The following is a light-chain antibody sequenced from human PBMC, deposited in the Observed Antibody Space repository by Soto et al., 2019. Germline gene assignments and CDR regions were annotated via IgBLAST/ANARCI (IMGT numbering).Light chain of an antibody. Sequence: QSALTQPASVSGSPGQSITISCTGTSSDVGSYKLVSWYQQHPGKAPKLMISEVSKRPSGISDRFSGSKSGSTASLTISGLQAEDEADYYCCSYAGNSTHTVFAGGTQLTVL. V-gene: IGLV2-23*02. CDR1: SSDVGSYKL. CDR3: CSYAGNSTHTV. CDR2: EVS. J-gene: IGLJ7*01.